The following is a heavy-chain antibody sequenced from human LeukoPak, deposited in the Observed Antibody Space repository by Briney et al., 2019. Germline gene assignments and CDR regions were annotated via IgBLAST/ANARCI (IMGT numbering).Heavy chain of an antibody. CDR1: GFTFSSYX. D-gene: IGHD1-26*01. V-gene: IGHV3-30*18. Sequence: GGSLRLSCAASGFTFSSYXIHXVRQAPGKXXXXXXVISYDGSNKYYADSVXGRFTISRDNSKNTLYLQMNSLRAEDTAVYYCAKDSSGSYEGWFDPWGQGTLVTVSS. CDR2: ISYDGSNK. J-gene: IGHJ5*02. CDR3: AKDSSGSYEGWFDP.